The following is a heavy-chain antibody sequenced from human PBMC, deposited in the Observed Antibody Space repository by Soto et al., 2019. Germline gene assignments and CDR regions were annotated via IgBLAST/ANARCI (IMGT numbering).Heavy chain of an antibody. D-gene: IGHD3-3*01. CDR1: GGSISSSSYY. V-gene: IGHV4-39*01. J-gene: IGHJ6*02. CDR3: ARYTYYDFWSGYYYYGMDV. CDR2: IYYSGST. Sequence: ASETLSLTCTVSGGSISSSSYYWGWIRQPPGKGLEWIGSIYYSGSTYYNPSLKSRVTISVDTSKDQFSLKLSSVTAADTAVYYCARYTYYDFWSGYYYYGMDVWGQGTTVTVSS.